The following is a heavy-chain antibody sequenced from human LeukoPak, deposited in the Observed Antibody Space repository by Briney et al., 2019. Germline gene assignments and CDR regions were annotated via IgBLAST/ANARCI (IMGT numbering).Heavy chain of an antibody. D-gene: IGHD1-7*01. CDR1: GGSISSYY. Sequence: SETLSLTCTVSGGSISSYYWSWIRQPAGKGLEWIGRIYTSGSTNYNPSLKSRVTVSVDTSKNQFSLKLSSVTAADTAVYYCARDADNWNSLDYFDYWGQGTLVTVSS. J-gene: IGHJ4*02. CDR2: IYTSGST. CDR3: ARDADNWNSLDYFDY. V-gene: IGHV4-4*07.